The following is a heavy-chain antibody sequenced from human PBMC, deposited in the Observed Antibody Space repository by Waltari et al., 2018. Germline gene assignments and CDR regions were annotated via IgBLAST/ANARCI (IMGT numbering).Heavy chain of an antibody. CDR1: GDSISGNYW. CDR3: AGDRAIGLFFDY. V-gene: IGHV4-4*02. J-gene: IGHJ4*02. CDR2: VHHSGKT. D-gene: IGHD2-2*01. Sequence: QVQLQESGQGLVKPSGTLSLTCAVSGDSISGNYWWSWFRQSPEKGLEWIGHVHHSGKTHYNPSLQSRVTISVDKPKNQFSLNLNSVTAADTAVYYCAGDRAIGLFFDYWGRGTLVTVSS.